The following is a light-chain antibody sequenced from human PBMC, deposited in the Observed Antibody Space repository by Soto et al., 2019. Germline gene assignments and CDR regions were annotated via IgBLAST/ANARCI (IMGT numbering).Light chain of an antibody. CDR2: YDS. Sequence: SYELTQPPSVSVAPGKTARITCGGNNIGSKSEHWYQQKPGQAPVLVIYYDSDRPSGIPERFSGSNSGNTATLTISRVEAGDEADYYCQVWDSSSDHPVFGGGTKFTVL. V-gene: IGLV3-21*04. CDR1: NIGSKS. CDR3: QVWDSSSDHPV. J-gene: IGLJ2*01.